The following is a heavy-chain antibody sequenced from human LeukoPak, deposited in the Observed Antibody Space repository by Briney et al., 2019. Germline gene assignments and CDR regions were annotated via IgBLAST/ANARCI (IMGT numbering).Heavy chain of an antibody. CDR3: ASTIFGVVPLYGFDY. D-gene: IGHD3-3*01. CDR2: IYYSGST. CDR1: GGSISSGGYY. V-gene: IGHV4-31*03. J-gene: IGHJ4*02. Sequence: SQTLSLTCTVSGGSISSGGYYWSWIRQHPGKGLEWIGYIYYSGSTYYNPSLKSRVTISVDTSKNQFSLKLSSVTAADTAVYYCASTIFGVVPLYGFDYWGQGTLVTVSS.